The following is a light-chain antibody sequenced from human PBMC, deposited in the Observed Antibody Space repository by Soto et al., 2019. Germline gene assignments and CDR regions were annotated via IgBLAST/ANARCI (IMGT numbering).Light chain of an antibody. CDR2: DAS. CDR1: QGIGDT. V-gene: IGKV3D-11*03. J-gene: IGKJ1*01. CDR3: QQYGSSRT. Sequence: EVVMTQSPATLSVSPGERATLSCRASQGIGDTLAWYQQKPGQAPRLLIYDASNRATGIPARFSGSGSETDFSLTISSLEPGDFAVYYCQQYGSSRTFGQGTKVDIK.